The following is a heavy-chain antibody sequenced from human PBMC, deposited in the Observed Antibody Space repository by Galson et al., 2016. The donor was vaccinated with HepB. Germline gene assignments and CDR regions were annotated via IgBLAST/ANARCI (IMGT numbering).Heavy chain of an antibody. V-gene: IGHV1-2*02. CDR2: INPNSGGK. CDR3: ARGPLGYYYDRSGSLDF. D-gene: IGHD3-22*01. CDR1: GYTFTGHN. J-gene: IGHJ4*02. Sequence: SVKVSCKASGYTFTGHNIHWVRQAAGHGLEWMGWINPNSGGKIYAQSFKGRVTVTRDKSINTASMELSRLRSDDTAVYYCARGPLGYYYDRSGSLDFWGLGTLVTVSS.